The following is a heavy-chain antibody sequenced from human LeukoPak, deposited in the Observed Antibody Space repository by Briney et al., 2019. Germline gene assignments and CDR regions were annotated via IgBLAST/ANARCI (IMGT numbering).Heavy chain of an antibody. CDR3: AREGGAKTATPSAIDY. V-gene: IGHV4-31*03. CDR2: IYYSGST. Sequence: SETLSLTCTVSGGSISSGGYYWSWIRQHPGKGLEWIGYIYYSGSTYYNPSLKSRVTISVDTSKNQFSLKLSSVTAADTAVYYCAREGGAKTATPSAIDYWGQGTLVAVSS. D-gene: IGHD5-18*01. J-gene: IGHJ4*02. CDR1: GGSISSGGYY.